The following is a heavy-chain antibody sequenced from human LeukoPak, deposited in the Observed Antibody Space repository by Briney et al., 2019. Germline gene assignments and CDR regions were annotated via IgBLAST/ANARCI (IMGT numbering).Heavy chain of an antibody. V-gene: IGHV3-21*01. D-gene: IGHD5-12*01. J-gene: IGHJ3*02. CDR1: GFTFSSYS. CDR2: ISSSSSYI. Sequence: GGSLRLSCAASGFTFSSYSMNWVRQAPGKGLEWVSSISSSSSYIYYADSVKGRFTISRDNAKNSLYLQMNSLRAEDTAVYYCAREQQRGPYTGYAFDIWGQGTIVTVSS. CDR3: AREQQRGPYTGYAFDI.